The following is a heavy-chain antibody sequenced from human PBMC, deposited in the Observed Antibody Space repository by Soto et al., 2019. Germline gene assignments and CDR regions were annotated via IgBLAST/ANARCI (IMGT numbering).Heavy chain of an antibody. D-gene: IGHD3-22*01. CDR1: GGSISSSSYY. J-gene: IGHJ3*02. CDR3: ARRESGYYYVGAFDI. V-gene: IGHV4-39*01. CDR2: IYYSGST. Sequence: SETLSLTCTVSGGSISSSSYYWGWIRQPPGKGLEWIESIYYSGSTYYNPSLKSRVTISVDTSKNQFSLKLSSVTAADTAVYYCARRESGYYYVGAFDIWGQGTMVTVSS.